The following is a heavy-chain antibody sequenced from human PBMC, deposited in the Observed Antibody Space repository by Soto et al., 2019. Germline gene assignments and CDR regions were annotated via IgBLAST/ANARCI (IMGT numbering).Heavy chain of an antibody. J-gene: IGHJ5*02. CDR2: IYHSGST. CDR3: ARDRETNSGYQNWFDP. Sequence: SETLSLTCAVSGGSISSGGYSWSWIRQPPGKGLEWIGYIYHSGSTYYNPSLKSRVTISVDRSKNQFSLKLSSVTAADTAVYYCARDRETNSGYQNWFDPWGQGTLVTVSS. V-gene: IGHV4-30-2*01. D-gene: IGHD5-12*01. CDR1: GGSISSGGYS.